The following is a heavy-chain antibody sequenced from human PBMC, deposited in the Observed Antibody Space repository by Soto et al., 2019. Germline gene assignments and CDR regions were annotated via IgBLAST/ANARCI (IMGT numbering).Heavy chain of an antibody. V-gene: IGHV4-59*01. D-gene: IGHD3-3*01. Sequence: SETLSLTCTVSGGFISSYYWSWIRQPSGKGLEWIGYIYYSGSTNYDPSLKSRVTISVDTSKNQFSLKLSSVTAADTAVYYCARGNDFWSGYPSYNWFDPWGQGTLVTVSP. CDR3: ARGNDFWSGYPSYNWFDP. J-gene: IGHJ5*02. CDR2: IYYSGST. CDR1: GGFISSYY.